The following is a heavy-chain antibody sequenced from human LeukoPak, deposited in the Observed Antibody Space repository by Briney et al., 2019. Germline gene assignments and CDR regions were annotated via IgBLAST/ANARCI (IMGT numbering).Heavy chain of an antibody. J-gene: IGHJ6*03. CDR1: GDSISGRS. CDR3: ARAILDPLENYYYMDV. V-gene: IGHV4-4*07. D-gene: IGHD3-3*01. Sequence: PSETLSLTCSVSGDSISGRSRHWIRQSAGKGLEWIGRSHTSGSTNKNPSLKSRVTLSLDTSKNQFSLTLRSVTAADTAVYYCARAILDPLENYYYMDVWGKGTTVTVSS. CDR2: SHTSGST.